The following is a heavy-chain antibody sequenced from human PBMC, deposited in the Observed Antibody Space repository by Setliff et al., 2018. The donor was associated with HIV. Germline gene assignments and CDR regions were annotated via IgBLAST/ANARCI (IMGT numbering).Heavy chain of an antibody. V-gene: IGHV4-59*01. CDR2: IYYSGST. D-gene: IGHD2-21*02. Sequence: SETLSLTCTVSGGSINNYYWSWIRQPPGKGLKWIGYIYYSGSTNYNPSLKSRVTISLDTSKNQFSLRLTSVTAADTAVYYCARYLFCGGDCYSGFDYWGQGTLVTVSS. CDR3: ARYLFCGGDCYSGFDY. J-gene: IGHJ4*02. CDR1: GGSINNYY.